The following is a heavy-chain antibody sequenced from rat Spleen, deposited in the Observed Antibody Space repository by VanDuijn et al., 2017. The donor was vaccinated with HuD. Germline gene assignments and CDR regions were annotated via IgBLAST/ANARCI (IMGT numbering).Heavy chain of an antibody. D-gene: IGHD4-2*01. V-gene: IGHV5-20*01. J-gene: IGHJ2*01. Sequence: EVQLVESGGGLVQPGRSMKLSCAASGFTFSSFAMAWVRQAPTKGLEWVASISYDGGNTYYRDSVKGRFTISRDNAKSSLYLQMDSLRSEDTSTYYCAKDVGIPSPFDNWGQGVMVTVSS. CDR1: GFTFSSFA. CDR2: ISYDGGNT. CDR3: AKDVGIPSPFDN.